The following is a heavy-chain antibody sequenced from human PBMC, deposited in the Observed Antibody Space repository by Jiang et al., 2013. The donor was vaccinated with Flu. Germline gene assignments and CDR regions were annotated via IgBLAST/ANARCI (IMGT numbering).Heavy chain of an antibody. CDR3: ASHSSGYYYGMDV. CDR2: IYYSGST. V-gene: IGHV4-59*01. J-gene: IGHJ6*02. Sequence: PGLVKPSETLSLTCTVSGGSISSYYWSWIRQPPGKGLEWIGYIYYSGSTNYNPSLKSRVTISVDTSKNQFSLKLSSVTAADTAVYYCASHSSGYYYGMDVWGQGTTVTVSS. D-gene: IGHD6-19*01. CDR1: GGSISSYY.